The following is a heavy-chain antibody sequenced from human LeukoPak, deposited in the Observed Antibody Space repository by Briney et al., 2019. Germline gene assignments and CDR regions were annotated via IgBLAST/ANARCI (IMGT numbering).Heavy chain of an antibody. J-gene: IGHJ4*02. CDR1: GFTFSSYG. D-gene: IGHD5-12*01. CDR2: IWYDGSNK. CDR3: LVATGEKGPY. Sequence: GRSLRLSCAASGFTFSSYGMHWVRQAPGKGLEWVAVIWYDGSNKYYADSVKGRFTISRDNSKNTLYLQMNSLRAEDTAVYYCLVATGEKGPYWGQGTLVTVSS. V-gene: IGHV3-33*01.